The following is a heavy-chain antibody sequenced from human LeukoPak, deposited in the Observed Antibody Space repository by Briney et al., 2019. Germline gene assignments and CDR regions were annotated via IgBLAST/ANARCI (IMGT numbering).Heavy chain of an antibody. Sequence: SVTVSCKASGGTYSCYAFSWVRQAPGQGLEWMGRIIPILGIANYAQKFQGRVTITADKSTSTAYMELSSLRSEDTAVYYCASGYCSGGSCRPNYWGQGTLVTVSS. D-gene: IGHD2-15*01. CDR3: ASGYCSGGSCRPNY. V-gene: IGHV1-69*04. CDR2: IIPILGIA. CDR1: GGTYSCYA. J-gene: IGHJ4*02.